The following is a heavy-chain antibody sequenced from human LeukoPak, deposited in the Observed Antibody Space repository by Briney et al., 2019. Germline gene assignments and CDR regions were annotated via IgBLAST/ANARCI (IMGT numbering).Heavy chain of an antibody. V-gene: IGHV4-30-4*08. J-gene: IGHJ4*02. CDR3: ASLGYCSSTSCSYY. CDR2: IYYSGST. D-gene: IGHD2-2*01. Sequence: SETLSLTCAVYGGSFSGYYWSWIRQPPGKGLEWVGYIYYSGSTYYNPSLKSRVTISVDTSKNQFSLKLSSVTAADTAVYYCASLGYCSSTSCSYYWGQGTLVTVSS. CDR1: GGSFSGYY.